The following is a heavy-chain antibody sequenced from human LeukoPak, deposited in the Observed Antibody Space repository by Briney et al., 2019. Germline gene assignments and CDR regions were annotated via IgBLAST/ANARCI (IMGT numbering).Heavy chain of an antibody. J-gene: IGHJ4*02. D-gene: IGHD6-13*01. Sequence: ASVKVSCKASGYTFTGYHMHWVRQAPGQGLEWMGRINPNSGDTNSAQKFHGRVAMTRDTSISTAFMELTRLRSDDTAVYYCARGSAAGTDYWGQGTLVTVSS. V-gene: IGHV1-2*06. CDR2: INPNSGDT. CDR1: GYTFTGYH. CDR3: ARGSAAGTDY.